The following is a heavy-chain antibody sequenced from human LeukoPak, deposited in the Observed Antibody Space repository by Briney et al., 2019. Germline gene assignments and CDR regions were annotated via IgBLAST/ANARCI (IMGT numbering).Heavy chain of an antibody. J-gene: IGHJ3*02. CDR2: TYYRSQWHN. V-gene: IGHV6-1*01. CDR1: GDSVSTNTGA. CDR3: ARGGSFAFDI. Sequence: SQTLLLTCAIFGDSVSTNTGAWNWIRQSPSRGLEWLGRTYYRSQWHNEYAVSVKSRINVTPDTSKNQVSLQLNSVTLEDTAVYYCARGGSFAFDIWGQGTMVTVSA. D-gene: IGHD2-15*01.